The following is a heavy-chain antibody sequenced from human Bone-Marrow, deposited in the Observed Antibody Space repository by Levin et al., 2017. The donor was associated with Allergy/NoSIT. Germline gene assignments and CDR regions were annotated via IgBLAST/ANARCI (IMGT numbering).Heavy chain of an antibody. CDR3: ARDDYGDYPDL. V-gene: IGHV1-69*06. J-gene: IGHJ2*01. D-gene: IGHD4-17*01. CDR2: IIPIFGTA. Sequence: KISCKASGGTFSSYAISWVRQAPGQGLEWMGGIIPIFGTANYAQKFQGRVTITADKSTSTAYMELSSLRSEDTAVYYCARDDYGDYPDLWGRGTLVTVSS. CDR1: GGTFSSYA.